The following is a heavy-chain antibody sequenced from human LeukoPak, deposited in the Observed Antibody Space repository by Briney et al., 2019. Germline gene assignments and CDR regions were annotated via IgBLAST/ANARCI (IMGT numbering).Heavy chain of an antibody. V-gene: IGHV3-74*01. Sequence: PGGSVRLSCAASGFTFRTYWMHWVREVPGRGLVRVSRISSDGSDTIYADSVKGRFTISRDNAKHTLYLQMNSLTAEYTAVHYRSITGGGYSTTSHVYWGQGNLVTVSS. CDR2: ISSDGSDT. CDR1: GFTFRTYW. J-gene: IGHJ4*02. CDR3: SITGGGYSTTSHVY. D-gene: IGHD7-27*01.